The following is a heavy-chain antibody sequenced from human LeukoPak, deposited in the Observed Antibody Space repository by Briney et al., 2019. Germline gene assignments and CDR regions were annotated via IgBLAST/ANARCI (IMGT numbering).Heavy chain of an antibody. Sequence: GGSLRLSCAASGLTVTDYYMHWIRQAPGKGLEWVSFIGDSASNIYYADSVKGRFTISRDNAKNSLYLQMNSLRAEDTAVYYCAKEWSAFDIWGQGTMVTVSS. CDR1: GLTVTDYY. V-gene: IGHV3-11*04. CDR2: IGDSASNI. D-gene: IGHD2-15*01. J-gene: IGHJ3*02. CDR3: AKEWSAFDI.